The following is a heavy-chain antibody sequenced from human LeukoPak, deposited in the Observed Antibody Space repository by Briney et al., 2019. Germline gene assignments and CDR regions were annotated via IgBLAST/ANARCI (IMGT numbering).Heavy chain of an antibody. CDR1: VYSFTSYW. CDR2: IYPGDSYT. Sequence: GESLKISCQGSVYSFTSYWIAWVRQMPGKGLEWMGIIYPGDSYTTYSPSFQGQVTISADKSISTAYLQWRSLKASDTAMYYCTRRSGSDALDIWGQGTMVTVSS. V-gene: IGHV5-51*01. D-gene: IGHD3-10*01. CDR3: TRRSGSDALDI. J-gene: IGHJ3*02.